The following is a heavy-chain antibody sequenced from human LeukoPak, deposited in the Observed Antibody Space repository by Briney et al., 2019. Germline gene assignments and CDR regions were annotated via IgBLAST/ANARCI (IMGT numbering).Heavy chain of an antibody. CDR1: GFTFSYYG. CDR3: ARANMTPLTFDS. CDR2: IWYDGSNK. D-gene: IGHD2/OR15-2a*01. Sequence: PGGSLRLSCAASGFTFSYYGMHWVRQAPGKGLEWVAVIWYDGSNKYYADSVKGRFTISRDNSKNALYLQMNSLRAEDTAVYYCARANMTPLTFDSWGQGILVTVSS. J-gene: IGHJ4*02. V-gene: IGHV3-33*01.